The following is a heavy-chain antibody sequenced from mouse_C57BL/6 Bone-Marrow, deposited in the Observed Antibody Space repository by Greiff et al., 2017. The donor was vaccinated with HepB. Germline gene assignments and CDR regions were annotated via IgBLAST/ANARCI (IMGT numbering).Heavy chain of an antibody. D-gene: IGHD1-1*01. V-gene: IGHV5-17*01. CDR3: ARPSITTVRGAMDY. Sequence: VQGVESGGGLVKPGGSLKLSCAASGFTFSDYGMHWVRQAPEKGLEWVAYISSGSSTIYYADTVKGRFTISRDNAKNTLFLQMTSLRSEDTAMYYCARPSITTVRGAMDYWGQGTSVTVSS. J-gene: IGHJ4*01. CDR1: GFTFSDYG. CDR2: ISSGSSTI.